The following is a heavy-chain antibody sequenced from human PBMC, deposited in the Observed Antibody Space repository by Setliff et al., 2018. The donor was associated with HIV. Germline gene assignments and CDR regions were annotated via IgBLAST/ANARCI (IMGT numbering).Heavy chain of an antibody. D-gene: IGHD3-22*01. CDR2: IDSGNGNT. CDR1: GGTFSSYA. Sequence: ASVKVSCKASGGTFSSYAVHWVRQAPGQRLEWMGWIDSGNGNTKISPKFQDRVTIIRDTSATTVYMEVNSLRSEDTAVYYCARISGNDRGGYYYHYFGYWGQGTLVTVSS. V-gene: IGHV1-3*04. J-gene: IGHJ4*02. CDR3: ARISGNDRGGYYYHYFGY.